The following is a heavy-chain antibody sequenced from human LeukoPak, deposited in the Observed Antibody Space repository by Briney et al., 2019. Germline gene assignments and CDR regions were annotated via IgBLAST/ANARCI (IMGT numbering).Heavy chain of an antibody. V-gene: IGHV3-23*01. CDR1: GFTLSSYA. J-gene: IGHJ6*03. CDR2: ISASGGST. Sequence: GGSLRLSCAASGFTLSSYAMSWVRQAPGKGLEWVSSISASGGSTNYADSVKGRFTISRDNSKNTVYLQMNSLRAEGTAVYYCAKVMKGSERLTMVRGVIIKTAGLYYMDVWGKGTTVTVSS. D-gene: IGHD3-10*01. CDR3: AKVMKGSERLTMVRGVIIKTAGLYYMDV.